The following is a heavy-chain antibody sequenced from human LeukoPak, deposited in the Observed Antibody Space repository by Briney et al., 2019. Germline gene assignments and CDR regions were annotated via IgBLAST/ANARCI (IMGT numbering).Heavy chain of an antibody. CDR3: ARGPGIAAAGTRSYWYFDL. V-gene: IGHV4-34*01. J-gene: IGHJ2*01. Sequence: PSETLSLTCAVYGGSFSGYYWSWIRQPPGKGLEWIGENNHSGSTNYNPSLKSRVTISVDTSKNQFSLKLSSVTAADTAVYYCARGPGIAAAGTRSYWYFDLWGRGTLVTVSS. D-gene: IGHD6-13*01. CDR1: GGSFSGYY. CDR2: NNHSGST.